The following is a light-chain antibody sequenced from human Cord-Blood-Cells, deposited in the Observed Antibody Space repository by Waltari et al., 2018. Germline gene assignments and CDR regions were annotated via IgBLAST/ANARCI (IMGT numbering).Light chain of an antibody. V-gene: IGLV2-23*01. Sequence: QSALTQPDSASGSPGQSITISCTGTSSDVGSYHLVSWYPQPPGKAPKLVIYEGSKRPSGVSNRFSGSNSGNTASLTISGLQAEDEADYYCCSYAGSSTVVFGGGTKLTVL. J-gene: IGLJ2*01. CDR2: EGS. CDR3: CSYAGSSTVV. CDR1: SSDVGSYHL.